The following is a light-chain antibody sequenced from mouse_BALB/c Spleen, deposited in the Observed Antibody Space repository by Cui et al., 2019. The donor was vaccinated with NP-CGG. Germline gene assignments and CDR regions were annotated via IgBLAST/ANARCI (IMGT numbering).Light chain of an antibody. V-gene: IGLV1*01. CDR3: ALWYSNHWV. CDR2: GTN. J-gene: IGLJ1*01. CDR1: TGAVTTSNY. Sequence: QDVVTQEPAPPTSPGETVTLTCRSSTGAVTTSNYANWVQEKPDHLFTGLIGGTNNRAPGVPARFSGSLIGDKAALTITGAQTEDEAIYFCALWYSNHWVFGGGTKLTVL.